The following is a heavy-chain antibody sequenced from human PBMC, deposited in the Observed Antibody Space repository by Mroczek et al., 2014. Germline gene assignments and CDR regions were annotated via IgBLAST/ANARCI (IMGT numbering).Heavy chain of an antibody. D-gene: IGHD6-19*01. Sequence: KESGPGLVKPSQTLSLTCTVSGGSISSGSYYWSWIRQPAGKGLEWIGRIYTSGSTNYNPSLKSRVTISVDTSKNQFSLKLSSVTAADTAVYYCALGYSSGWYGTWGQGTLVTVSS. CDR2: IYTSGST. CDR3: ALGYSSGWYGT. CDR1: GGSISSGSYY. V-gene: IGHV4-61*02. J-gene: IGHJ5*02.